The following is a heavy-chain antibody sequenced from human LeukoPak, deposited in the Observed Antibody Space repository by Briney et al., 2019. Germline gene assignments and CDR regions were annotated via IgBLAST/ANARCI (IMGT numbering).Heavy chain of an antibody. D-gene: IGHD2-15*01. Sequence: PGGSLRLSCAASGFTFSSYAMSWVRQAPGKGLEWVSAISGSGGSTYYADSVKGRFTISRDNSKNTLYLQMNSLRAEDPAVYYCAKPNIVVLVAAFDYWGQGTLVTVSS. CDR3: AKPNIVVLVAAFDY. J-gene: IGHJ4*02. CDR1: GFTFSSYA. CDR2: ISGSGGST. V-gene: IGHV3-23*01.